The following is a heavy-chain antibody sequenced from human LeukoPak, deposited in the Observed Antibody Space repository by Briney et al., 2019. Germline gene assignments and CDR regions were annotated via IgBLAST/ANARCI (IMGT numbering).Heavy chain of an antibody. D-gene: IGHD2-21*01. CDR3: ARHSGGDSYGYYFDY. CDR1: GFTFSDFY. CDR2: ISSSSSFT. V-gene: IGHV3-11*06. J-gene: IGHJ4*02. Sequence: GGSLRLSCAASGFTFSDFYMSWIRQAPGKGLEWVSYISSSSSFTNYADTNYADSVKGRFTISRDNSKNTLSLQMNSLRAEDTAVYYCARHSGGDSYGYYFDYWGRGTLVTVSS.